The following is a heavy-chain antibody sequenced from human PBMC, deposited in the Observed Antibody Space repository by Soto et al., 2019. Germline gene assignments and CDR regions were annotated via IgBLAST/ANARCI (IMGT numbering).Heavy chain of an antibody. V-gene: IGHV3-15*01. CDR1: GFPFSDAW. Sequence: EVQLVESGGGLVKPGGSLRLSCAASGFPFSDAWMNWVRQAPGKGLEWVGRIKSKSAGGATDYAAPVKGRFTISRDDLEDTFYLQMDNLQTDDTATYYCTTPKGIAAAVERHWGQGTLVIVSS. CDR2: IKSKSAGGAT. J-gene: IGHJ4*01. CDR3: TTPKGIAAAVERH. D-gene: IGHD6-25*01.